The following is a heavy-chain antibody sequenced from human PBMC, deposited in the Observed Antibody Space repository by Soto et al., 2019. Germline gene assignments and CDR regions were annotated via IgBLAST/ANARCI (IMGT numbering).Heavy chain of an antibody. CDR1: GGSISSGGYY. J-gene: IGHJ3*02. D-gene: IGHD6-13*01. CDR3: ARAQLGAAASIYTFDI. Sequence: SETLSLTCTVSGGSISSGGYYWTWIRQHPEKGLEWIGYMYYSGIAYYNPSLSSRVTISVDTSKNQFSLKLSSVTAADTAVYYCARAQLGAAASIYTFDIWGQGTMVTVSS. V-gene: IGHV4-31*03. CDR2: MYYSGIA.